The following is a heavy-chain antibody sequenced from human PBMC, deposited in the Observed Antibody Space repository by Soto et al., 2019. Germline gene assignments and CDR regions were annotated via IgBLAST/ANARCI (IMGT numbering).Heavy chain of an antibody. J-gene: IGHJ4*02. CDR2: IYPGDSDT. D-gene: IGHD3-22*01. V-gene: IGHV5-51*01. CDR1: GYSFTSYW. Sequence: GESLKISCKGSGYSFTSYWIGWVRQMPGKGLEWMGIIYPGDSDTRYSPSFQSQVTISADKSISTAYLQWSSLEASDTDMYYCARRDYYDSSGYYYFDYWGQGTLVTVSS. CDR3: ARRDYYDSSGYYYFDY.